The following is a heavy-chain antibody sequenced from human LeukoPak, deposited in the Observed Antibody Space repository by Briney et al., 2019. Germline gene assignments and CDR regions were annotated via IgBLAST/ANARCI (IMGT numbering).Heavy chain of an antibody. Sequence: GGSLRLSCAASGFTFSSYAMSWVRQAPGKGLEWVSATSDSGGNTYYADSVKGRFTISRDNSKNTLYLQMNSLRAEDTAVYYCAKNLFYDSSGYYFDYWGQGTLVTVSS. V-gene: IGHV3-23*01. CDR1: GFTFSSYA. D-gene: IGHD3-22*01. J-gene: IGHJ4*02. CDR2: TSDSGGNT. CDR3: AKNLFYDSSGYYFDY.